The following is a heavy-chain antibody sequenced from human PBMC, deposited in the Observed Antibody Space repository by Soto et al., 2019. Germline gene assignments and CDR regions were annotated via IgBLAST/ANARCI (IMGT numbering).Heavy chain of an antibody. J-gene: IGHJ6*02. CDR3: ARDQSAIFGVVIGPRDYYYGMDV. V-gene: IGHV1-46*01. CDR1: GYTFTSYY. Sequence: ASVKVSCKASGYTFTSYYMHWVRQAPGQGLEWMGIINPSGGSASYAQKFQGRVTMTRDTSTSTVYMELSSLRSEDTAVYYCARDQSAIFGVVIGPRDYYYGMDVWGQGTTVTVSS. CDR2: INPSGGSA. D-gene: IGHD3-3*01.